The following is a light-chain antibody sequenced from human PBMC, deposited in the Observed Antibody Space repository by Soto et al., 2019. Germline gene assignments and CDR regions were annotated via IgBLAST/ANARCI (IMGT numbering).Light chain of an antibody. Sequence: EILMTQSPATLSVSPGERVILSCRAGQGGTTNFAWYQQKPGQSPRLLIYDVSSRATGVPSRFSGTGSETDFTLTISGLQSEDSAIYFCQQYNNWPFSFGQGTRLEIK. CDR1: QGGTTN. V-gene: IGKV3-15*01. CDR2: DVS. CDR3: QQYNNWPFS. J-gene: IGKJ5*01.